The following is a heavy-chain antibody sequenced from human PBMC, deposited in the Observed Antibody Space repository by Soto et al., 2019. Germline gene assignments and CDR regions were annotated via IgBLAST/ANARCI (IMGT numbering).Heavy chain of an antibody. D-gene: IGHD5-12*01. J-gene: IGHJ4*02. Sequence: GGSLRLSCAASGFTFSSYAMHWVRQAPGKGLEWVAVISSDGNYKYHADSVKGRFTISRDNSKNTLYLQMNSLRAEDTAMYYCAPPGDIMATVRGQGTLVTVPQ. CDR3: APPGDIMATV. CDR1: GFTFSSYA. V-gene: IGHV3-30*04. CDR2: ISSDGNYK.